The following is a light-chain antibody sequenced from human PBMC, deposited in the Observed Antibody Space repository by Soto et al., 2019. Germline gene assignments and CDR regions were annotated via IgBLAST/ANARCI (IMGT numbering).Light chain of an antibody. Sequence: EIVLTQSPATLSLSPGERATLSCRASQSGSSYLAWYQQKPGQAPRLLIYGASTRATGVPARFSGSGSATEFTLSISSLQSEDVAVYYCQQYGDWPPETFGQGTKLEI. CDR1: QSGSSY. CDR3: QQYGDWPPET. CDR2: GAS. V-gene: IGKV3-15*01. J-gene: IGKJ2*01.